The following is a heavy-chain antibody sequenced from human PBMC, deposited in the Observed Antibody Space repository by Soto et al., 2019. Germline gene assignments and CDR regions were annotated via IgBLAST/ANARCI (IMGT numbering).Heavy chain of an antibody. D-gene: IGHD3-3*01. CDR1: GYTFTSYD. Sequence: QVQLVQSGAEVKKPGASVKVSCKASGYTFTSYDINWVRQATGQGLEWIGWMHPHSGHTAYAQKFLGRATPTTNTSISTAYMSLSRLRSEATAVYYCACYRYNFRSGYPDSYYYGMDVWGQGTTVTVS. CDR2: MHPHSGHT. CDR3: ACYRYNFRSGYPDSYYYGMDV. V-gene: IGHV1-8*01. J-gene: IGHJ6*02.